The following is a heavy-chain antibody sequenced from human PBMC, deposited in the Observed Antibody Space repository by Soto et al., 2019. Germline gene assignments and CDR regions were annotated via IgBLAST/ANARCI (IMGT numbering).Heavy chain of an antibody. CDR3: ARDQDGSGSYYFNWFDP. D-gene: IGHD3-10*01. J-gene: IGHJ5*02. V-gene: IGHV1-46*01. CDR1: GYTFTGYH. Sequence: ASVKVSCKASGYTFTGYHMHWVRQAPGQGLEWMGIINPSGGSTSYAQKFQGRVTLTRDTSTSTAYMELSSLKSEDTAVYYCARDQDGSGSYYFNWFDPWGQGTLVTVSS. CDR2: INPSGGST.